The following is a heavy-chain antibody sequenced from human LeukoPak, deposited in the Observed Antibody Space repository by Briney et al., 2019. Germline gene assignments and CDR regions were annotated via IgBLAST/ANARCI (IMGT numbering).Heavy chain of an antibody. CDR1: GFTFSSYW. CDR3: ARDPRNYDSSGYLIDWFDP. CDR2: IKQDGSEK. J-gene: IGHJ5*02. Sequence: GGSLRLSCAASGFTFSSYWMSWVRQAPGKGLEWVANIKQDGSEKYYVDSVKGRFTISRDNAKNSLYLQMNSLRAEDTAVYYCARDPRNYDSSGYLIDWFDPWGQGTLVTVSS. V-gene: IGHV3-7*01. D-gene: IGHD3-22*01.